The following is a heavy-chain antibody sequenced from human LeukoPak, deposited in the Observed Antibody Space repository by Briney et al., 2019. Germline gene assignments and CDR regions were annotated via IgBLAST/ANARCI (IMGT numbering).Heavy chain of an antibody. V-gene: IGHV3-21*04. D-gene: IGHD6-13*01. CDR1: GFTFSSYT. CDR3: AKDLAAAEAFDY. J-gene: IGHJ4*02. CDR2: ISSGSSYI. Sequence: GGSLRLSCAASGFTFSSYTMNWVRQAPGKGLEWVSIISSGSSYIHYADSVRGRFTISRDNSKNTLYLQMNSLRAEDTAVYYCAKDLAAAEAFDYWGQGTLVTVSS.